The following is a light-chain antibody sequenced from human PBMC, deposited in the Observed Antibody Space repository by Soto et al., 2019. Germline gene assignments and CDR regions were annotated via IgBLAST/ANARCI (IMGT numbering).Light chain of an antibody. J-gene: IGKJ4*01. CDR1: QTIGRTY. CDR3: QQYASSPLLT. V-gene: IGKV3-20*01. CDR2: GTS. Sequence: IVLTQSTGTLSLSPGETATLSCRASQTIGRTYLAWYQQKPGQAPRLLIFGTSSRATGIPDRFSGSGSGTDFTLSISRLEPEDFAVYYCQQYASSPLLTFGGGTKVDIK.